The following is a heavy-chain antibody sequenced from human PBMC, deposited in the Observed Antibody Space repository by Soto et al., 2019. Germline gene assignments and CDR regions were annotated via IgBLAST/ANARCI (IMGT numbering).Heavy chain of an antibody. J-gene: IGHJ3*02. V-gene: IGHV1-18*01. Sequence: GGSVKVSCKGSGYTFTSYGISRVRQGPGEGRGGMGWISAYNGNTNYAQKLQGRVTMTTDTSTSTAYMELRSLRSDDTAVYYCARGSGGYCSGGSCQLDAFDIWGQGTMVTVSS. D-gene: IGHD2-15*01. CDR1: GYTFTSYG. CDR2: ISAYNGNT. CDR3: ARGSGGYCSGGSCQLDAFDI.